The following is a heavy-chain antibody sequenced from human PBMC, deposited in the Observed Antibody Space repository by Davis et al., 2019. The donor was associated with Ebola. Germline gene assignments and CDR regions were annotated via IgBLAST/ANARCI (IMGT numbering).Heavy chain of an antibody. CDR3: ARALRSSWHNFDY. D-gene: IGHD6-13*01. V-gene: IGHV3-30*03. Sequence: GGSLRLSCAASGFTFSSYGMHWVRQAPGKGLEWVAVISYDGSNKYYADSVKGRFTISGDNSKNTLFLQMNSLRREDTAVYYCARALRSSWHNFDYWGQGTLVTVSS. CDR2: ISYDGSNK. CDR1: GFTFSSYG. J-gene: IGHJ4*02.